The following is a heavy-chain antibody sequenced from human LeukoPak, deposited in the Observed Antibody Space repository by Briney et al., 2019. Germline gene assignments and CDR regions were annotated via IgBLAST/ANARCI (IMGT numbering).Heavy chain of an antibody. V-gene: IGHV1-69*05. J-gene: IGHJ6*03. D-gene: IGHD6-13*01. CDR1: GGTFSSYA. CDR3: ARNLRRQQLTYMDV. Sequence: SVKVSCKASGGTFSSYAISWVRQAPGQGLEWMGGIIPIFGTANYAQKFQGRVTMTTDTSTSTAYMELRSLRSDDTAVYYCARNLRRQQLTYMDVWGKGTTVTISS. CDR2: IIPIFGTA.